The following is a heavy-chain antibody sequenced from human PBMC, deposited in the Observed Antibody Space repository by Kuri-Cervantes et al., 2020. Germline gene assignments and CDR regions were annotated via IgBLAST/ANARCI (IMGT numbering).Heavy chain of an antibody. Sequence: GESLKISCEGPGFTFNKFALHWVRQPPGGGLEWVALIAFDGSNKFFADSVKGRFTISRDNAKNSLYLQMNSLRAEDTAVYYCAKEGGDYGDYAASDIWGQGTMVTVSS. CDR2: IAFDGSNK. D-gene: IGHD4-17*01. CDR1: GFTFNKFA. CDR3: AKEGGDYGDYAASDI. V-gene: IGHV3-30*01. J-gene: IGHJ3*02.